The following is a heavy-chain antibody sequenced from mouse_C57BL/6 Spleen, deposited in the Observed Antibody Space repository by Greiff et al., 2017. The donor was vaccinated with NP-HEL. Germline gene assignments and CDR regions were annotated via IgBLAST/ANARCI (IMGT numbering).Heavy chain of an antibody. Sequence: QVQLQQSGTELVKPGASVKLSCKASGYTFTSYWMHWVKQRPGQGLEWIGNINPSNGGTNYNEKFKSKATLTVDKSSSTAYMQLSSLTSEDSAVYYCAREGYHSSGYGYFDYWGQGTTLTVSS. CDR1: GYTFTSYW. CDR3: AREGYHSSGYGYFDY. CDR2: INPSNGGT. D-gene: IGHD3-2*02. V-gene: IGHV1-53*01. J-gene: IGHJ2*01.